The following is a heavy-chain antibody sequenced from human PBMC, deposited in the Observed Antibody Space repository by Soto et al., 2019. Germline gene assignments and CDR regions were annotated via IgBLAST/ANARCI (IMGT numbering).Heavy chain of an antibody. V-gene: IGHV3-7*03. J-gene: IGHJ4*02. CDR3: ARVAAGTPHADRPQYYFDY. CDR1: GFTFSSYW. D-gene: IGHD1-1*01. Sequence: HPGGSLRLSCAASGFTFSSYWMSLVRQAPGKGLEWVANIKHDGSEKYYVDSVKGRFTISRENAKNSLYLQMNSLRAEDTAVYYCARVAAGTPHADRPQYYFDYWGQGTLVTVSS. CDR2: IKHDGSEK.